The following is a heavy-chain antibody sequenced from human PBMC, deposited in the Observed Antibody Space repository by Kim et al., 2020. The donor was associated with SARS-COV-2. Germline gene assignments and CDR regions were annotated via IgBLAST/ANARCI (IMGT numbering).Heavy chain of an antibody. D-gene: IGHD2-15*01. J-gene: IGHJ6*03. V-gene: IGHV4-4*07. Sequence: SETLSLTCSVSGGSISSYYWSWIRQSAGKGLEWIGRIYTTGSTSYHPSLKTRVTMSVDTSTNEMSLMLRSVTAADTAIYYCSTDACGSPPCIRYTYCLDV. CDR1: GGSISSYY. CDR3: STDACGSPPCIRYTYCLDV. CDR2: IYTTGST.